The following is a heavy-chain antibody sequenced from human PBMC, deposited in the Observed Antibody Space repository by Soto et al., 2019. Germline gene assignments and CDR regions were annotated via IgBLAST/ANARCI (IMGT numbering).Heavy chain of an antibody. Sequence: QVQLQESGPGLVRPSQTLSLTCIFSVASTSIGGYYWSGFGQPPGRGLEGIGYIYYSGSTYYNPSLKSRVTISVDTSKNQFSLKLSSVTAADTAVYYCARAYLSSGWYPLGYWGQGTLVTVSS. CDR2: IYYSGST. D-gene: IGHD6-19*01. CDR1: VASTSIGGYY. V-gene: IGHV4-31*03. J-gene: IGHJ4*02. CDR3: ARAYLSSGWYPLGY.